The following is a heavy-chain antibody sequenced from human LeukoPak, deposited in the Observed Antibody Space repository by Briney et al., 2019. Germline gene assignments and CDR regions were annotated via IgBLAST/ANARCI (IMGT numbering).Heavy chain of an antibody. J-gene: IGHJ6*03. V-gene: IGHV3-21*06. D-gene: IGHD2-2*01. Sequence: GGSLRLSCVGSGFAFSEYSMNWVRQAPGGGLQWVSSINSDRSHKYYPDSLKGRVTVSRDNANNSVFLRMDDLRADDTAVYYCARGGEPCASISCQSYFYHYMDVWGKGTTVTVSS. CDR2: INSDRSHK. CDR1: GFAFSEYS. CDR3: ARGGEPCASISCQSYFYHYMDV.